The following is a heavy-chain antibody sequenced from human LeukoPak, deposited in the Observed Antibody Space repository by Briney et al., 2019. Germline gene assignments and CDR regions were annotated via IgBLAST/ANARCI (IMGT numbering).Heavy chain of an antibody. V-gene: IGHV1-2*06. D-gene: IGHD7-27*01. CDR3: ARDLPSTSNWELDY. CDR1: GYTLIDYY. Sequence: ASVKVSCKASGYTLIDYYIHWVRQAPGQGLEWTGRINPNSGDTNYAQNFQGRVTMTRDTSIGTAYMELSRLTSDDTAVYYCARDLPSTSNWELDYWGQGTLVTVSS. CDR2: INPNSGDT. J-gene: IGHJ4*02.